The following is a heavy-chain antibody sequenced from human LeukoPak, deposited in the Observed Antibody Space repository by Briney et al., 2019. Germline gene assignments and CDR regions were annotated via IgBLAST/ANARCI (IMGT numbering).Heavy chain of an antibody. CDR3: AKAPSWSGYSPYYYYYMDV. J-gene: IGHJ6*03. D-gene: IGHD3-3*01. CDR1: GFTFSSSD. Sequence: GGSLRLSCAASGFTFSSSDMHWLRQAPGKGLEWVAFIRYDGSNKHYADSVKGRFTISRDNSKNTLYLQMNSLRAEDTAVYYCAKAPSWSGYSPYYYYYMDVXXXXTXVXVS. V-gene: IGHV3-30*02. CDR2: IRYDGSNK.